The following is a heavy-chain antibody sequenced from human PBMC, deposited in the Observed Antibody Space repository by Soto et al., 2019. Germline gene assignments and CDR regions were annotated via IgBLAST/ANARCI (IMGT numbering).Heavy chain of an antibody. D-gene: IGHD2-2*01. J-gene: IGHJ6*02. Sequence: QLVESGGGLTQAGGSLRLSCVGSGFFFNNYDMHWVRQVRGKGLEWVSAIGAADDPYYSVSVKGRFIVSRDNAQKSLYLQMNTRRAADPAVYFCARAYTGQLPRRGDYYYALDVWGRGTTVTVSS. CDR3: ARAYTGQLPRRGDYYYALDV. CDR1: GFFFNNYD. V-gene: IGHV3-13*05. CDR2: IGAADDP.